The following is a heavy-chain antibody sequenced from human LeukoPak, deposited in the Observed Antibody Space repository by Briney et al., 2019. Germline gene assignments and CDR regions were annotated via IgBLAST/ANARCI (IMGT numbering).Heavy chain of an antibody. V-gene: IGHV1-2*05. CDR3: ARGGGGATKDDAFDI. CDR2: INPNSGGT. D-gene: IGHD1-26*01. J-gene: IGHJ3*02. Sequence: ASVKVSCKASGYTFTGYYMHWVRQAPGQGLEWMGRINPNSGGTNYAQKFQGRVTMTRDTSISTAYMELSRLRSADNGGYYRARGGGGATKDDAFDIWGQGAMVTVSS. CDR1: GYTFTGYY.